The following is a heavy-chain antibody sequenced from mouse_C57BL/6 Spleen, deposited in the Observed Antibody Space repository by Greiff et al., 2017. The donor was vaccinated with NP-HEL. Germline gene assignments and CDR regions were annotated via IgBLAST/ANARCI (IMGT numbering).Heavy chain of an antibody. CDR2: FYPGSGSI. D-gene: IGHD1-1*01. CDR3: ARHEDGYYYGSSNYYAMDY. J-gene: IGHJ4*01. V-gene: IGHV1-62-2*01. Sequence: VKLQESGAELVKPGASVKLSCKASGYTFTEYTIHWVKQRSGQGLEWIGWFYPGSGSIKYNEKFKDKATLTADKSSSTVYMELSRLTSEDSAVYFCARHEDGYYYGSSNYYAMDYWGQGTSVTVSS. CDR1: GYTFTEYT.